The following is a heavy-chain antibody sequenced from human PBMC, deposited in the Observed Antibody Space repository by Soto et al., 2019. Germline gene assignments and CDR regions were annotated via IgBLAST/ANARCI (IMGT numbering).Heavy chain of an antibody. D-gene: IGHD3-22*01. Sequence: SLRLSCAASGFTFDDYAMHWVRQAPGKGLEWVSGISWNSGSIGYADSVKGRFTISRDNAKNSLYLQMNSLRAEDTALYYFAIDPYIYDSSGPLECWWYYYYGMDVWGQGTTVTVSS. CDR2: ISWNSGSI. V-gene: IGHV3-9*01. CDR1: GFTFDDYA. CDR3: AIDPYIYDSSGPLECWWYYYYGMDV. J-gene: IGHJ6*02.